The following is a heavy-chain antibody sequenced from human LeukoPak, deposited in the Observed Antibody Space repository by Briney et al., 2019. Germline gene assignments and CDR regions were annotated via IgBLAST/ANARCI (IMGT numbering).Heavy chain of an antibody. J-gene: IGHJ3*02. V-gene: IGHV4-34*01. D-gene: IGHD6-13*01. CDR1: GGSFSGYY. CDR2: INHSGST. CDR3: ARGSGSGSWYRAFDI. Sequence: PSETLSLTCAVYGGSFSGYYWSWIRQPPGKGLEWIGEINHSGSTNYNPSLKSRVTISVDTSKNQFSLKLSSVTAADTAVYYCARGSGSGSWYRAFDIWGQGTMVTVSS.